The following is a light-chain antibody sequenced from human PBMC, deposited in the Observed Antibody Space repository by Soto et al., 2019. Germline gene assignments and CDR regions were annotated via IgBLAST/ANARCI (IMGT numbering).Light chain of an antibody. CDR3: QKYNSAPLVT. V-gene: IGKV1-27*01. J-gene: IGKJ4*01. Sequence: DIQMTQSPSSLSASVGDRVTITCRASQGISNYLAWYQQVPGKVPKLLIYGASTLQSGVPSRFSGTGSGTDSTLTISSLRPEDVATYYCQKYNSAPLVTFGGGTRVEIK. CDR1: QGISNY. CDR2: GAS.